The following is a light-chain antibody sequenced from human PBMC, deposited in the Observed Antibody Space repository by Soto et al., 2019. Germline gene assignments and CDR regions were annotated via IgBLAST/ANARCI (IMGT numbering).Light chain of an antibody. CDR1: QSLTNNY. CDR3: QQNGISLPAP. Sequence: EIVLTQSPGTLSLSPGERATLSCRASQSLTNNYLAWYQQKPGQAPRLLIYAASSRAAGIPDRFSGSGSETDFTLTISRLEPEDFAVYYCQQNGISLPAPFGGGTK. V-gene: IGKV3-20*01. CDR2: AAS. J-gene: IGKJ4*01.